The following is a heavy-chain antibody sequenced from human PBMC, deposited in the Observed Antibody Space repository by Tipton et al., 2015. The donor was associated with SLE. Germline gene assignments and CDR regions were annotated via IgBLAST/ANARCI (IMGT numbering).Heavy chain of an antibody. CDR1: GGSISDHY. J-gene: IGHJ4*02. V-gene: IGHV4-59*11. CDR2: VFYSGSS. D-gene: IGHD1-1*01. Sequence: TLSLTCTVSGGSISDHYWTWVRQPPGKGLQWLAYVFYSGSSNFNRAHYNPSLMSRVTISVHTSRNQFSLKLSSVTAADTAVYYCARGILEPGDYWGQGTLVTVSS. CDR3: ARGILEPGDY.